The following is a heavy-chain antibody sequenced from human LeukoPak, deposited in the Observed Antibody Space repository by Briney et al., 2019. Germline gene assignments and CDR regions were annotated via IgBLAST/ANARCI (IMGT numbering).Heavy chain of an antibody. V-gene: IGHV4-59*08. D-gene: IGHD1-26*01. CDR2: IYYSGST. CDR1: GGSISSYY. CDR3: ARCMVGALDAFDI. J-gene: IGHJ3*02. Sequence: SETLSLTCTVSGGSISSYYWSWIRQPRGKGLEWIGYIYYSGSTNYNPSLKSRVTISVDTSKNQFSLKLSPVTAADTAVYYCARCMVGALDAFDIWGQGTMVTVPS.